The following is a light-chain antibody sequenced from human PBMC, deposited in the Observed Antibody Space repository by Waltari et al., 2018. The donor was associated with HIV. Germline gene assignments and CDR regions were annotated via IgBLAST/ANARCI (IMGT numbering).Light chain of an antibody. CDR1: SSDVGGYNY. CDR2: EVS. V-gene: IGLV2-14*01. Sequence: QSALTQPASVSGSPGQSITISCTGTSSDVGGYNYVSWYQQHPDRAHKLMIYEVSNRPSGVSNRFSGSKSGNTASLTISGLQAEDEADYYCTSYTSSSPCVFGTGTKVTVL. J-gene: IGLJ1*01. CDR3: TSYTSSSPCV.